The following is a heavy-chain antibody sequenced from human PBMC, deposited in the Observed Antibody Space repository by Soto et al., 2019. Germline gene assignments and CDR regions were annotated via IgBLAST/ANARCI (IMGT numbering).Heavy chain of an antibody. J-gene: IGHJ4*02. CDR3: AKVFVFTIREGFDY. Sequence: PSETLSLTCTVSGGSISSGGYYWSWIRQHPGKGLGWIGYIYYSGSTYYNPSLKSRVTISVDTSKNQFSLKLSSVTAADTAVYYCAKVFVFTIREGFDYWGLGTLVTVSS. V-gene: IGHV4-31*03. CDR2: IYYSGST. D-gene: IGHD3-3*01. CDR1: GGSISSGGYY.